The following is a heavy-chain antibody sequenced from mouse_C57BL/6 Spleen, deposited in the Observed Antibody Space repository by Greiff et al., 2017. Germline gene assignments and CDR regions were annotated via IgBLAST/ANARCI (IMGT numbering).Heavy chain of an antibody. V-gene: IGHV1-39*01. J-gene: IGHJ1*03. CDR1: GYSFTDYN. Sequence: VQLQQSGPELVKPGASVKISCKASGYSFTDYNMNWVKQSNGKSLEWIGVINPNYGTTSYNQKFKGKATLTVDKSSSTAYMQLNSLTSEDSAVYYCARESRGTLLLRHEGYFDVWGTGTTVTVSS. CDR2: INPNYGTT. CDR3: ARESRGTLLLRHEGYFDV. D-gene: IGHD1-1*01.